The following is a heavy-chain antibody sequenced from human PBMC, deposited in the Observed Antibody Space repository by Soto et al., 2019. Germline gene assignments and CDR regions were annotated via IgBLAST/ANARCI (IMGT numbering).Heavy chain of an antibody. D-gene: IGHD2-2*01. CDR1: GYSFTSYW. CDR2: IYPGDSDT. J-gene: IGHJ6*02. CDR3: ALIVVVPAAMPDYYYYGMDV. Sequence: GESLKISCKGSGYSFTSYWIGWVRQMPGKGLEWMGIIYPGDSDTRYSPSFQGQVTISADKSISTAYLQWSSLKASDTAMYYCALIVVVPAAMPDYYYYGMDVWGQGTTVTVSS. V-gene: IGHV5-51*01.